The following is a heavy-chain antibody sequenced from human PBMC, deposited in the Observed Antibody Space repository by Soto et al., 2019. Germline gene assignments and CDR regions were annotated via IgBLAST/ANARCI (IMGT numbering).Heavy chain of an antibody. CDR1: GFTFNAYS. D-gene: IGHD1-1*01. CDR2: ISTTGGST. CDR3: ARPDGATYNFRY. J-gene: IGHJ4*02. V-gene: IGHV3-23*01. Sequence: DVQLLESGGRLVQPGGSLRLSCAASGFTFNAYSLSWVRQAPGKGLEWVSAISTTGGSTYYADSVKGRFTISRDNSQNTLSLQRNSLRAEDTAVYYGARPDGATYNFRYWGQGTLVTVSS.